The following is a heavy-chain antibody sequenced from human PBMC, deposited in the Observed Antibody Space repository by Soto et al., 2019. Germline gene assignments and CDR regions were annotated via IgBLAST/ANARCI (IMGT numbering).Heavy chain of an antibody. D-gene: IGHD3-3*01. CDR2: ISGSGGST. CDR3: AKRDYDSWSGPTYFDY. J-gene: IGHJ4*02. Sequence: GGSLRLSCAASGFTFSSYAMSWVRQAPGKGLEWVSAISGSGGSTYYADSVKGRFTISRDNSKNTLYLQMNSLRAEDTAVYYCAKRDYDSWSGPTYFDYWGQGTLVTVSS. CDR1: GFTFSSYA. V-gene: IGHV3-23*01.